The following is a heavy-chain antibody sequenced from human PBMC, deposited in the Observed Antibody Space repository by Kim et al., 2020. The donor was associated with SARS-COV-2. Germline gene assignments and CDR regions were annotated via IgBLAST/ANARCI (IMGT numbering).Heavy chain of an antibody. J-gene: IGHJ3*02. D-gene: IGHD6-13*01. V-gene: IGHV3-30-3*01. CDR1: GFTFSSYA. Sequence: GGSLRLSCAASGFTFSSYAMHWVRQAPGKGLEWVAVISYDGSNKYYADSVKGRFTISRDNSKNTLYLQMNSLRAEDTAVYYCAREEAAGTGDAFDIWGQGTMVTVSS. CDR3: AREEAAGTGDAFDI. CDR2: ISYDGSNK.